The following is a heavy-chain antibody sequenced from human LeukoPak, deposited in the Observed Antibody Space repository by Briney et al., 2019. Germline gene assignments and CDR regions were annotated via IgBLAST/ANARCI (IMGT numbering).Heavy chain of an antibody. CDR1: GFAFSSYA. V-gene: IGHV3-33*06. Sequence: GGSLRLSCAASGFAFSSYAMHWVRQAPGKGLEWVAVIWYDGSNKYYADSVKGRFTISRDNSKNTLYLQMNSLRAEDTAVYYCAKDRHYYDSSGYYSDAFDIWGQGTMVTVSS. CDR3: AKDRHYYDSSGYYSDAFDI. D-gene: IGHD3-22*01. CDR2: IWYDGSNK. J-gene: IGHJ3*02.